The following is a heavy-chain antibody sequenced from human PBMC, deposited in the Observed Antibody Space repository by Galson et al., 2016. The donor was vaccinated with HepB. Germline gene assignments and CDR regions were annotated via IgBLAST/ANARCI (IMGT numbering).Heavy chain of an antibody. CDR3: ARRSITTMHV. CDR2: IYYSGST. D-gene: IGHD3-22*01. Sequence: PGKGLEWIGSIYYSGSTYYNPSLKSRVTISVDTSKNQFSLKLSSVTAADTAVYYCARRSITTMHVWGQGALVTVSS. V-gene: IGHV4-39*01. J-gene: IGHJ4*02.